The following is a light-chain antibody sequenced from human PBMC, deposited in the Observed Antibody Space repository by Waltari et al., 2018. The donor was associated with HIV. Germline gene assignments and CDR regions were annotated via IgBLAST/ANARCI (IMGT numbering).Light chain of an antibody. CDR2: YNSDSDT. CDR1: SGINVYTFR. J-gene: IGLJ3*02. V-gene: IGLV5-45*03. Sequence: QTVLPQPSSLSASPGASASLTSTLRSGINVYTFRVYLSQQQPGTPPQYLLRYNSDSDTQQGSGVSSRFSGSKDTSANAAILLISGLQSEDEADYYCMIWHTNTWVFGGGTKLTVL. CDR3: MIWHTNTWV.